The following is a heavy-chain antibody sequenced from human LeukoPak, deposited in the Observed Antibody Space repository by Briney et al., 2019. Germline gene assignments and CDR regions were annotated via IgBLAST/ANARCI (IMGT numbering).Heavy chain of an antibody. CDR1: GGSISSSSYY. CDR3: ARASNYGPYSL. CDR2: IYYSGST. V-gene: IGHV4-39*01. Sequence: SETLSLPCTVSGGSISSSSYYWGWIRQPPGKGLEWIGSIYYSGSTYYNPSLKSRVTISVDTSKNQFSLKLSSVTTADTPVYYCARASNYGPYSLWGQETLVTVSS. J-gene: IGHJ4*02. D-gene: IGHD4-17*01.